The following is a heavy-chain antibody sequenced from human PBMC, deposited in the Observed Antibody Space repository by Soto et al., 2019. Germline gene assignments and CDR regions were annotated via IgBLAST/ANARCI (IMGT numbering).Heavy chain of an antibody. J-gene: IGHJ5*02. CDR3: AKDRRYYGSGSYYNYDNWFDP. CDR2: ISGSGGST. CDR1: GFTFSSYA. D-gene: IGHD3-10*01. V-gene: IGHV3-23*01. Sequence: GGSLRLSCAASGFTFSSYAMSWVRQAPGKGLEWVSAISGSGGSTYYADSVKGRFTISRDNSKNTLYLQMNSLRAEDTAVYYCAKDRRYYGSGSYYNYDNWFDPWGQGTLVTVSS.